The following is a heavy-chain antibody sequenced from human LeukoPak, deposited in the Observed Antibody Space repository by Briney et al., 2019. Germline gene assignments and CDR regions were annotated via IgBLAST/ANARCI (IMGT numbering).Heavy chain of an antibody. CDR2: IRYDGSNK. CDR1: GFTFSSYG. D-gene: IGHD6-13*01. CDR3: AKDSGSSWYGGWLDP. J-gene: IGHJ5*02. V-gene: IGHV3-30*02. Sequence: PGGSLRLSCAASGFTFSSYGVHWVRQAPGKGLEWVAFIRYDGSNKYYADSVKGRFTISRDNSKNPLYLQMNSLRAEDTAVYYCAKDSGSSWYGGWLDPWGQGTLVTVSS.